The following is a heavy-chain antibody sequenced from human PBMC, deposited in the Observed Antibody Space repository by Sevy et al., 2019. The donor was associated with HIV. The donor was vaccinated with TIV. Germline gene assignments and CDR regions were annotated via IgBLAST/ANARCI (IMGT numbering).Heavy chain of an antibody. CDR3: ASQRGGYERLYYFDS. Sequence: GGSLRLSCVASGFTYSMNWVRQAPGKGLEWVSYISDSSATIHYPDSVKGRFTISRDNAKNSLYLQMNTLRAEDTAVYYCASQRGGYERLYYFDSWGQGTLVTVSS. V-gene: IGHV3-48*01. CDR2: ISDSSATI. D-gene: IGHD5-12*01. J-gene: IGHJ4*02. CDR1: GFTYS.